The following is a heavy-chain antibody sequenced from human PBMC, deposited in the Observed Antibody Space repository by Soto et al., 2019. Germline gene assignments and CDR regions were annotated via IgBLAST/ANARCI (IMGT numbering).Heavy chain of an antibody. J-gene: IGHJ4*02. V-gene: IGHV3-23*01. CDR3: AKRRLRYYDY. CDR1: GFTFSTYA. D-gene: IGHD3-9*01. CDR2: ISGSGDNT. Sequence: GGSLRLSCAASGFTFSTYAMGWVRQAPGKGLEWVSTISGSGDNTYYADSVKGRFTISRDNSKNTLYLQMNSLRAEDTAVYYCAKRRLRYYDYWGQGTLVTVSS.